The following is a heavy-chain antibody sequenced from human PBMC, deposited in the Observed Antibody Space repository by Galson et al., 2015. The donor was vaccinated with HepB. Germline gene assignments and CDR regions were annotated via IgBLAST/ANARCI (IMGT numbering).Heavy chain of an antibody. Sequence: SETLSLTCTVSRGSISPYYWSWIRQPPGKGLEWIGYIYHNGNNNQNPSLKSRVTLSVDMSKSQFTLKLISVTAADTAIYYCARLLSYYYYSSAYYQGGCFDLWGRGALVTVSS. CDR3: ARLLSYYYYSSAYYQGGCFDL. CDR1: RGSISPYY. D-gene: IGHD3-22*01. CDR2: IYHNGNN. V-gene: IGHV4-59*08. J-gene: IGHJ2*01.